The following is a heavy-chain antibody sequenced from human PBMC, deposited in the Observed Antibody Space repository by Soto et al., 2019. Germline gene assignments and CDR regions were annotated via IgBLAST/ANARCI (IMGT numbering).Heavy chain of an antibody. CDR2: IYYSGST. Sequence: SETLSLTCTVSGGSISSYYWSWIRQPPGKGLEWIGYIYYSGSTNYNPSLKSRVTISVDTSKNQFSLKLSSVTAADTAVYYCARVNIVVVPAAQERWFDPWGQGTLVTVSS. CDR3: ARVNIVVVPAAQERWFDP. CDR1: GGSISSYY. V-gene: IGHV4-59*01. D-gene: IGHD2-2*01. J-gene: IGHJ5*02.